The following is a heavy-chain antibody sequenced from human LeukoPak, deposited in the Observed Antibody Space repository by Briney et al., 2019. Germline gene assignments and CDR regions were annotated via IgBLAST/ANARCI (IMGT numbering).Heavy chain of an antibody. V-gene: IGHV3-48*03. CDR2: ISRSGSTI. Sequence: GGSLRLSCAASGFIFSSYEMNWVRQAPGKGLEWVSYISRSGSTIYYADSVKRRFTISRDNAKNSLYLQMNSLRAEDTAVYYCARGYSGWSLDPWGQGTLVTVSS. CDR1: GFIFSSYE. D-gene: IGHD5-12*01. CDR3: ARGYSGWSLDP. J-gene: IGHJ5*02.